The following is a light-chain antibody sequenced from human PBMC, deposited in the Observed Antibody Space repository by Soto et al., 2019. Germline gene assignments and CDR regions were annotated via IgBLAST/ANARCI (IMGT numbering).Light chain of an antibody. CDR1: QSVSSCY. CDR2: GAS. Sequence: EIVLTQSPGTLSLSPGERATLSCRASQSVSSCYLAWYQQKPGQAPRLLMFGASSRATGIPDRFSGSGSGTDFTLTISRLEPEDFAVYYCQQYASAPLAFGGGTRVDVK. J-gene: IGKJ4*01. V-gene: IGKV3-20*01. CDR3: QQYASAPLA.